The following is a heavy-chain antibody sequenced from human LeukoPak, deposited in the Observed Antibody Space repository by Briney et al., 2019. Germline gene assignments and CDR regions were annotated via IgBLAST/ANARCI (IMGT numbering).Heavy chain of an antibody. CDR2: IYYSGSI. CDR3: ARDRDFWSGYYYYYYMDV. J-gene: IGHJ6*03. CDR1: GGSISSYY. Sequence: PSETLSPTCTVSGGSISSYYWSWIRQPPGKGLEWFGYIYYSGSINYNPSLKSRVTISGDTSKNQYSLKLSSVNAADTAVYYCARDRDFWSGYYYYYYMDVWGKGTTVTVSS. D-gene: IGHD3-3*01. V-gene: IGHV4-59*01.